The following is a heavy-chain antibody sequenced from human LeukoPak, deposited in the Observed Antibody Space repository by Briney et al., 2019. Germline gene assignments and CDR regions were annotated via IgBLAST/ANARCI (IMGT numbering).Heavy chain of an antibody. V-gene: IGHV4-30-2*01. Sequence: SQTLSLTCAVSGGSISSGGYSWSWIRQPPGKGLEWIGYIYHSGSTYYNPSLKSRVTISVDGSKNQFSLKLSSVTAADTAVYYCVLAPDDAFDIWGQGTMVTVSS. CDR1: GGSISSGGYS. CDR2: IYHSGST. J-gene: IGHJ3*02. CDR3: VLAPDDAFDI.